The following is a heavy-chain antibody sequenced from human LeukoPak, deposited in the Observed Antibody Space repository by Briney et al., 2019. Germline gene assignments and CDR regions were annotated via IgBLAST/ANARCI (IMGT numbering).Heavy chain of an antibody. J-gene: IGHJ6*02. Sequence: PVASVKVSCKASGYTFSRNGFSWVRQAPGQGLEWMGGIIPIFGTANYAQKFQGRVTITADKSTSTAYMELSSLRSEDTAVYYCARVGGSYMAYYYGMDVWGQGTTVTVSS. CDR2: IIPIFGTA. CDR1: GYTFSRNG. V-gene: IGHV1-69*06. CDR3: ARVGGSYMAYYYGMDV. D-gene: IGHD1-26*01.